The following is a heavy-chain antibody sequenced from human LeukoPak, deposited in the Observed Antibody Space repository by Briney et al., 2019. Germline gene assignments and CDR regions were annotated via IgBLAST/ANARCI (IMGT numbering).Heavy chain of an antibody. CDR2: ISSSGSTI. D-gene: IGHD6-13*01. V-gene: IGHV3-48*03. J-gene: IGHJ4*02. CDR1: GFTFSSCE. Sequence: GGSLRLSCAASGFTFSSCEMNWVRQAPGKGLEWVSYISSSGSTIYYADSVKGRFTISRDNAKNSLYLQMNSLRAEDTAVYYCARASPVYSSSWYFDYWGQGTLVTVSS. CDR3: ARASPVYSSSWYFDY.